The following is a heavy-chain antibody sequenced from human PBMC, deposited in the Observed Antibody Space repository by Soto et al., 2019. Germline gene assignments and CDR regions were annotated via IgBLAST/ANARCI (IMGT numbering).Heavy chain of an antibody. CDR3: ASHHYDTSVYYFFEY. V-gene: IGHV3-23*01. CDR1: GFTFSSFA. CDR2: ISDDGVST. Sequence: PGGSLRLSCAASGFTFSSFAMTWVRPAPGKGLEWVSTISDDGVSTNYADSVKGRFTISRDNSRDTLYLQMNSLRAEDTAVYYCASHHYDTSVYYFFEYWGPGSLVTVSS. D-gene: IGHD3-22*01. J-gene: IGHJ4*02.